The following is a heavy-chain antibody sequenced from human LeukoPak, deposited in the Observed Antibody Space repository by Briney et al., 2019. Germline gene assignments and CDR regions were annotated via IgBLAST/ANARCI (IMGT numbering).Heavy chain of an antibody. J-gene: IGHJ3*01. D-gene: IGHD5-18*01. Sequence: ESGPTLVKPTQTLTLTCTFSGFSLSSGGVGVGWIRQPPGKALEWLALIYWNNDNRYSPSQKSRLTVTKDTSKNQVVLTMTNMDPVDTGTYYCGHFKQLWFRDTFDVWDRGTMVTVSP. CDR2: IYWNNDN. CDR1: GFSLSSGGVG. CDR3: GHFKQLWFRDTFDV. V-gene: IGHV2-5*04.